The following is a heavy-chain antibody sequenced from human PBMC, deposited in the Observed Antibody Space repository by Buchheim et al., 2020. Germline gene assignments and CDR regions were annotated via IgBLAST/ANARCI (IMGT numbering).Heavy chain of an antibody. CDR2: IWYDGSDK. CDR3: ARDPNYYDSGSHSESYSYYGLDV. D-gene: IGHD3-10*01. V-gene: IGHV3-33*01. Sequence: QVQLVESGGGVVQPGRSLRLSCAASGFNLSTFGMNWVRQAPGKGLEWVAFIWYDGSDKYYGDSVKGRLTISRDNSKNMVYLQMNSLRVEDTAVYFCARDPNYYDSGSHSESYSYYGLDVWGQGTT. CDR1: GFNLSTFG. J-gene: IGHJ6*02.